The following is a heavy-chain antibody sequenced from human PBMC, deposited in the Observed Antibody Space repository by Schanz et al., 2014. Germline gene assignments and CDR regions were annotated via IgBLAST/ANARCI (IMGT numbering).Heavy chain of an antibody. CDR3: ARDSDVSKYNLFDS. Sequence: QVQLVQSGADVKKPGASVKVSCKASGYTFTGYSMHWVRQAPGQGLEWMGRINPNSGGTHYAQKFQGRVTMTRDTSISTVYMELTRLTFDDTAIYYCARDSDVSKYNLFDSWGQGTLVTVSS. J-gene: IGHJ5*01. CDR2: INPNSGGT. CDR1: GYTFTGYS. V-gene: IGHV1-2*06.